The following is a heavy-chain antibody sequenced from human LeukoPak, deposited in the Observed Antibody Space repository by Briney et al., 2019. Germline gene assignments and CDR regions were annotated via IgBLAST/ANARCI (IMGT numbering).Heavy chain of an antibody. CDR2: LFYSGST. V-gene: IGHV4-61*01. CDR1: GGSVSSNSYY. D-gene: IGHD1-26*01. Sequence: SETLSLTCTVSGGSVSSNSYYWSWIRQPPGKGLECIGYLFYSGSTNYNPSLKSRVTISVDTSKDQFPLKLNSVTAADTAVYYCARVRTGSYYIDYWGQGTLVTVSS. J-gene: IGHJ4*02. CDR3: ARVRTGSYYIDY.